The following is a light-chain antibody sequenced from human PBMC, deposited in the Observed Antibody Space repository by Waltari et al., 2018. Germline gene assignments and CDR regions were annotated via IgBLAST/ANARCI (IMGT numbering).Light chain of an antibody. V-gene: IGKV4-1*01. CDR3: QQYYDVPYT. Sequence: DIVMTQSPDSLAVSLGERATVNCKSSQSVLYNSNKKNYLAWYQQRPGQPPMLLIYWACIGQSGIPDRFRGSGSATEFTLTITSLQAEDVAVYYCQQYYDVPYTFGQGTKVEI. CDR2: WAC. CDR1: QSVLYNSNKKNY. J-gene: IGKJ2*01.